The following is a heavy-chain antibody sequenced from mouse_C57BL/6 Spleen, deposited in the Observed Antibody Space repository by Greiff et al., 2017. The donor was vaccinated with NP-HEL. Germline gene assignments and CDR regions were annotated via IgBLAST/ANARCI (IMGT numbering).Heavy chain of an antibody. Sequence: EVMLVESGGGLVQPGGSLKLSCAASGFTFSDFGMAWVRQAPRKGPEWVAFISNLAYSIYYADTVTGRFTISRENAKNTLYLEMSSLRSEDTAMYYCARRTADWYFDVWGTGTTVTVSS. CDR2: ISNLAYSI. J-gene: IGHJ1*03. V-gene: IGHV5-15*04. D-gene: IGHD6-1*01. CDR3: ARRTADWYFDV. CDR1: GFTFSDFG.